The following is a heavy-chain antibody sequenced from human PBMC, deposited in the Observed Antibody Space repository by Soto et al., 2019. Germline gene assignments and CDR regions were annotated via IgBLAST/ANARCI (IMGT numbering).Heavy chain of an antibody. CDR3: ARPSGSYLYYFDY. Sequence: PSETLSLTCTVSGGSISSNYYYWGWIRQPPGKGLKWIGSIFYSGSTYYNPSLKSRVTISVDSSKNHFSLKLSSVTAADTAVYYCARPSGSYLYYFDYWGQGTLVTVSS. D-gene: IGHD1-26*01. CDR2: IFYSGST. V-gene: IGHV4-39*01. CDR1: GGSISSNYYY. J-gene: IGHJ4*02.